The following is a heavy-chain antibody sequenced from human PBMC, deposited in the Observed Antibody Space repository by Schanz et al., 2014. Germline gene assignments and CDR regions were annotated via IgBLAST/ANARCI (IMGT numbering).Heavy chain of an antibody. CDR3: ARDGVAATTDFEY. CDR2: LSFDSRHI. Sequence: VQLVESGGGVVQPGGSLRLSCEASGFTFSSYGMHWVRQSPGKGLEWVAFLSFDSRHIYYADSVKGRFTISRDNAKGPLHLQMNSLRADDTAVYYCARDGVAATTDFEYWGQGALVTVSS. D-gene: IGHD1-1*01. J-gene: IGHJ4*02. CDR1: GFTFSSYG. V-gene: IGHV3-21*06.